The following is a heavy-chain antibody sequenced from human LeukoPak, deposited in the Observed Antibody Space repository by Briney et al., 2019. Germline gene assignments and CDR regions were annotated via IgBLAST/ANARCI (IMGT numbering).Heavy chain of an antibody. Sequence: SETLSLTCTVSGGSISSYYWSWLRQPPGKGLEWIGYIYYSGSTNYNPSLKSRVTISVDTSKNQFSLKLSSVTAADTAVYYCARDPIGGGWFDPWGQGTLVTVSS. D-gene: IGHD3-10*01. J-gene: IGHJ5*02. V-gene: IGHV4-59*01. CDR1: GGSISSYY. CDR2: IYYSGST. CDR3: ARDPIGGGWFDP.